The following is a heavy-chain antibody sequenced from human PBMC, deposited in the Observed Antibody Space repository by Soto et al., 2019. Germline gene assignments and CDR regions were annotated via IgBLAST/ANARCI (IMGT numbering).Heavy chain of an antibody. CDR3: ARLCISTSCYQDY. CDR2: ISYDGSNK. Sequence: PGGSLRLSCAASGFTFSSYAMHWVRQAPGKGLEWVAVISYDGSNKYYADSVKGRFTISRDNSKNTLYLQMNSLRAEDTAVYYCARLCISTSCYQDYWGQGTLVTVSS. J-gene: IGHJ4*02. D-gene: IGHD2-2*01. V-gene: IGHV3-30-3*01. CDR1: GFTFSSYA.